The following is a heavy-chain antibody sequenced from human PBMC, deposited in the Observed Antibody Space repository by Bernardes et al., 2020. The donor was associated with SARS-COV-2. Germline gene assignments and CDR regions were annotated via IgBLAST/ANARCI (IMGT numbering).Heavy chain of an antibody. CDR2: ISGSGGST. D-gene: IGHD3-22*01. CDR3: AKDISGNYYDSSGYYYYY. Sequence: GGSLRLSCAASGFTFSSYAMSWVRQAPGKGLEWVSAISGSGGSTYYADSVKGRFTISRDNSKNTLYLQMNSLRAEDTAVYYCAKDISGNYYDSSGYYYYYWGQGTLVTGSS. J-gene: IGHJ4*02. CDR1: GFTFSSYA. V-gene: IGHV3-23*01.